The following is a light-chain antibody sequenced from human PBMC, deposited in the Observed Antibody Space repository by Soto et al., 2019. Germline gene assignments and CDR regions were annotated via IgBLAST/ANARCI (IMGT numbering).Light chain of an antibody. Sequence: EIVLTQFPATLSLSPGDGAALSCRASRSVTSSYVAWYQQKPGQAPRLLIHGASRRATGIPDRFSGSGSGTDFTLTISRLEPEDFAVYYCQQYGSSITFGQGTRLEIK. CDR2: GAS. CDR1: RSVTSSY. J-gene: IGKJ5*01. V-gene: IGKV3-20*01. CDR3: QQYGSSIT.